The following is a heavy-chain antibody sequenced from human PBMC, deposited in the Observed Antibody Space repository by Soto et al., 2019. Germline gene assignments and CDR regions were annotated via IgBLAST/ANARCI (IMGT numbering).Heavy chain of an antibody. J-gene: IGHJ6*02. CDR2: ISAYNGNT. CDR1: GYTFTSYG. CDR3: ARDHRVGALSSYYYYGMDV. V-gene: IGHV1-18*01. D-gene: IGHD1-26*01. Sequence: ASVKVSCKASGYTFTSYGISWVRQAPGQGLEWMGWISAYNGNTNYAQKLQGRVTMTTDTSTSTAYMELRSLRSDDTAVYYCARDHRVGALSSYYYYGMDVWGQGTTVTVSS.